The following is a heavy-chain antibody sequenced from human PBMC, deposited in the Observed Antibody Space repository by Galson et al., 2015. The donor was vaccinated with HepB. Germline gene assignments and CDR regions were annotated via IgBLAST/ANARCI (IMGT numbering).Heavy chain of an antibody. CDR3: ARTLDYDILTGPLDY. J-gene: IGHJ4*02. CDR2: IKQDGSEK. CDR1: GFTFSSYW. Sequence: LRLSCAASGFTFSSYWMSWVRQAPGKGLEWVANIKQDGSEKYYVDSVKGRFTISRDNAKNSLYLQMNSLRAEDTAVYYCARTLDYDILTGPLDYWGQGTLVTVSS. V-gene: IGHV3-7*03. D-gene: IGHD3-9*01.